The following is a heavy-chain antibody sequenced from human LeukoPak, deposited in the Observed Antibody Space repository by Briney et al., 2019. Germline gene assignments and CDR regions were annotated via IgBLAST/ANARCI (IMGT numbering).Heavy chain of an antibody. J-gene: IGHJ4*02. CDR2: IKSKTDGGTT. CDR3: TTEELNYYDSSGYFDY. D-gene: IGHD3-22*01. V-gene: IGHV3-15*01. Sequence: GGSLRLSCAASGFTFSNAWMSWVRQAPGKGLEWVGRIKSKTDGGTTDYAAPVKGRFTISRDDSKNALYLQMNSLKTENTAVYYCTTEELNYYDSSGYFDYWGQGTLVTVSS. CDR1: GFTFSNAW.